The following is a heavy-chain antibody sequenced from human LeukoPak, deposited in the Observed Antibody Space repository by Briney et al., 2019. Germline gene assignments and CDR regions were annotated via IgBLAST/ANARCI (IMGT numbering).Heavy chain of an antibody. CDR3: AKYSSSSWFRFYFDY. CDR1: GFTFSSYS. D-gene: IGHD6-6*01. J-gene: IGHJ4*02. V-gene: IGHV3-21*04. CDR2: ISSSSYI. Sequence: GGSLRLSCAASGFTFSSYSMNWVRQAPGKGLEWVSSISSSSYIYYADSVKGRFTISRDNAKNSLYLQMNSLRAEDTAVYYCAKYSSSSWFRFYFDYWGQGTLVTVSS.